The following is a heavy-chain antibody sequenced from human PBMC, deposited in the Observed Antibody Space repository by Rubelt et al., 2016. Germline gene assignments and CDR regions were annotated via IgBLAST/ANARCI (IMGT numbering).Heavy chain of an antibody. CDR2: ISGSGGRT. V-gene: IGHV3-23*04. CDR3: ARGSYTSSRLDY. Sequence: EEQLVESGGGLVQPGGSLRLSCAASGFTVSNKYMGWARQAPGQGLEWVSSISGSGGRTYYADSVKGRFTISRENAKNTLDRQVDRRRADETAVDYCARGSYTSSRLDYWGQGTLVTVSS. CDR1: GFTVSNKY. J-gene: IGHJ4*02. D-gene: IGHD6-13*01.